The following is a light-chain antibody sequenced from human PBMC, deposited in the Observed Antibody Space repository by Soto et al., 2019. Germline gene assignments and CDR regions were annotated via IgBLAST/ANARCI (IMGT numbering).Light chain of an antibody. CDR3: QQCDNWWT. CDR2: RAS. CDR1: ESVSTN. V-gene: IGKV3-15*01. Sequence: EIEMTQSPATLSLAPGERVTLSCRASESVSTNLAWYQQKAGQAPRLLIYRASTRAAGLPDRFSGSGSETDFTLTISSLQSEDFAVYYCQQCDNWWTFGQGTKVDI. J-gene: IGKJ1*01.